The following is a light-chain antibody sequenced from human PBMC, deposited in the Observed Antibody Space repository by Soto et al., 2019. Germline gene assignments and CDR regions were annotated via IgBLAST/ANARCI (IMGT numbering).Light chain of an antibody. CDR1: QSISRY. J-gene: IGKJ4*01. CDR3: QQRSDWPLT. CDR2: DAS. V-gene: IGKV3-11*01. Sequence: EIVLTQSPATLSLSPGDRATLSCRASQSISRYLAWYQQKPGQAPRLLIYDASNRATGIPARFSGSGSGTDFALTISSLEPEDFAISYCQQRSDWPLTFGGGTKVEIK.